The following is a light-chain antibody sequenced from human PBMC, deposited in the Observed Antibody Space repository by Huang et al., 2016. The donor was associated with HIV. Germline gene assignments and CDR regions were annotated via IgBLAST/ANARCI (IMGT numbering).Light chain of an antibody. CDR2: GAS. CDR1: QSVRTH. Sequence: EIVMTQSPATLSVSPGERATLSCRASQSVRTHLAWYQQRPGQAPRLLIYGASTRATGIPARFSGSGSGTDFTLTISSLQSEDFAVYYCQQYNNWPRTFGQGTKVEIK. CDR3: QQYNNWPRT. J-gene: IGKJ1*01. V-gene: IGKV3-15*01.